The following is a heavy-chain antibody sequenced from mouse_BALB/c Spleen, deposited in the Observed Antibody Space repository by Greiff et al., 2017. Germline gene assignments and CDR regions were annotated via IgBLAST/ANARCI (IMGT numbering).Heavy chain of an antibody. V-gene: IGHV1S81*02. CDR3: ARPITTVVAPSFDY. CDR1: GYTFTSYW. J-gene: IGHJ2*01. CDR2: INPSNGRT. D-gene: IGHD1-1*01. Sequence: QVQLQQPGAELVKPGASVKLSCKASGYTFTSYWMHWVKQRPGQGLEWIGEINPSNGRTNYNEKFKSKATLTVDKSSSTAYMQLSSLTSEDSAVYYCARPITTVVAPSFDYWGQGTTLTVSS.